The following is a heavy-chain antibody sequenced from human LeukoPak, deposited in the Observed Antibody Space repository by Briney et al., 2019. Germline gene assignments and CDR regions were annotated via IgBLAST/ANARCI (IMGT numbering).Heavy chain of an antibody. CDR1: GGSISSSSYY. CDR2: IYYSGST. D-gene: IGHD6-19*01. CDR3: ARRTGHTSGDFDY. J-gene: IGHJ4*02. V-gene: IGHV4-39*01. Sequence: SETLSLTCTVSGGSISSSSYYWDWNRQTPGKGLEWIGSIYYSGSTYYNPSLKSRVTISVDTSKNQFSLKLSSVTAADTAVYYCARRTGHTSGDFDYWGQGTLVTVSS.